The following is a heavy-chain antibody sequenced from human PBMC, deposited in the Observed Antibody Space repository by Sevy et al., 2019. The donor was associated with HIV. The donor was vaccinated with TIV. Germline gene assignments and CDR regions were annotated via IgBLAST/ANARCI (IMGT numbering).Heavy chain of an antibody. J-gene: IGHJ4*02. CDR3: ARSSPWGNTWLYYFDN. D-gene: IGHD6-13*01. Sequence: SETLSLTCTVSGGSISSKNYYWCWLRQPPGKGLEWIGSVYYSGSTYYNPSLKSRVTISVETSKNQFSLTLSSVTAADTAVYYCARSSPWGNTWLYYFDNWGQGTLVTVSS. CDR2: VYYSGST. CDR1: GGSISSKNYY. V-gene: IGHV4-39*01.